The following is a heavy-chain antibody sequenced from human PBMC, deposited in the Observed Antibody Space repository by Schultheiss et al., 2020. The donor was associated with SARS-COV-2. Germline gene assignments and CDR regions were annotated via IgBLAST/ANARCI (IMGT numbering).Heavy chain of an antibody. D-gene: IGHD1-26*01. J-gene: IGHJ4*02. V-gene: IGHV3-48*03. CDR3: ARAVYSGSSFDY. CDR2: ISSSGSTI. Sequence: GGSLRLSCAASGFTFSSYEMNWVRQAPGKGLEWVSYISSSGSTIYYADSVKGRFTISRDNAKNSLYLQMNSLRAEDTAVYYCARAVYSGSSFDYWGQGTLVTVSS. CDR1: GFTFSSYE.